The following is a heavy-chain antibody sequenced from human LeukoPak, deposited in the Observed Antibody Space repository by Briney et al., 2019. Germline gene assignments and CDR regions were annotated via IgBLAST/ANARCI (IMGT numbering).Heavy chain of an antibody. V-gene: IGHV3-23*01. Sequence: GGSLRLSCAGSEFTFSAYDMSWVRQAPGKGLEWVSGISGSGGGTHYADSVKGRFTISRDNSKNTLHLQMNSLRAEDTAVYYCARSEVSDPPLYYYGMDVWGQGTTVTVSS. CDR3: ARSEVSDPPLYYYGMDV. CDR1: EFTFSAYD. CDR2: ISGSGGGT. J-gene: IGHJ6*02.